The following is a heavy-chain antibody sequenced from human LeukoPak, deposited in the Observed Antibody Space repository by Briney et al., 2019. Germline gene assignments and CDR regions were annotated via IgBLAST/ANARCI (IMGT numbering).Heavy chain of an antibody. CDR2: INPNSGGT. D-gene: IGHD2-2*01. CDR3: ARDAEGCSSTSCPVDY. CDR1: GYTFTGYY. Sequence: ASVKVSCKASGYTFTGYYMHWVRQAPGQGLEWMGWINPNSGGTNYAQKFQGRVTMTRDTSISTAYMELSRLRSDDTAVYYCARDAEGCSSTSCPVDYWGQGTLVTVSS. J-gene: IGHJ4*02. V-gene: IGHV1-2*02.